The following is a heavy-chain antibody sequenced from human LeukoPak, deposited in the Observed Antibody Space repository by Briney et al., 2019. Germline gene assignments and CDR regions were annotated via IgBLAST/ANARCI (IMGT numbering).Heavy chain of an antibody. V-gene: IGHV3-73*01. D-gene: IGHD3-22*01. Sequence: PGGSLRLSCAASGFTFSGSAMHWVRQASGKGLEWVGRIRSKANSYATAYAASVKGRFTISRDDSKNTAYLQMNSLKTEDTAVYYCAKDGKRESMIVVVRRPHYFDHWGQGTLVTVSS. CDR3: AKDGKRESMIVVVRRPHYFDH. J-gene: IGHJ4*02. CDR1: GFTFSGSA. CDR2: IRSKANSYAT.